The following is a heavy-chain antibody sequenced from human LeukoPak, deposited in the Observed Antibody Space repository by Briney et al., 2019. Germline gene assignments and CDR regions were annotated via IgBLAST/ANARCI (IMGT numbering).Heavy chain of an antibody. J-gene: IGHJ4*02. CDR3: ARDPSSWSSSWNDY. D-gene: IGHD6-13*01. Sequence: GRSLRLSCAASGFTFSSYGMHWVRQAPGKGLECGAVIWYDGSNKYYADSVKGRFTISRDNSKNTLYLQMNSLRAEDTAVYYCARDPSSWSSSWNDYWGQGTLVTVSS. CDR1: GFTFSSYG. CDR2: IWYDGSNK. V-gene: IGHV3-33*01.